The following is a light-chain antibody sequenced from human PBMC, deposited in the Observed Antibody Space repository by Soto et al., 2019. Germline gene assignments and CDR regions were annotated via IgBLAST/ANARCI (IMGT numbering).Light chain of an antibody. CDR3: QQYGNSPRT. Sequence: EIVLTQSPGTLSLSPGEGATLSCRASQPISSNYLAWYQQKPGQAPRLLIYGASSRATGIPDRFSGSGSGTDFALTISRLEPEDFAVFFCQQYGNSPRTFGQWTKLEI. V-gene: IGKV3-20*01. CDR2: GAS. J-gene: IGKJ2*01. CDR1: QPISSNY.